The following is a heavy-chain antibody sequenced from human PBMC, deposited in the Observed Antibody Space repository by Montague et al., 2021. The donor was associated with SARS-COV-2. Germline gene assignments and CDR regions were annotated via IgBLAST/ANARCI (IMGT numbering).Heavy chain of an antibody. J-gene: IGHJ4*02. CDR1: SGSISDYY. D-gene: IGHD5-24*01. Sequence: SETLSLTCSVSSGSISDYYWSWIRQPPGEGLEWIGYISHSGSTNYNPSLKSRVTMSLDMFKNDFSLTLNSVTAADTAVYFCARVKKDGFNWGLDYWGQGTLVTVSS. CDR3: ARVKKDGFNWGLDY. V-gene: IGHV4-59*01. CDR2: ISHSGST.